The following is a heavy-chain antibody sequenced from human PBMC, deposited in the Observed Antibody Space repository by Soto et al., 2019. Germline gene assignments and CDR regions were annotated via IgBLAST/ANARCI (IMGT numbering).Heavy chain of an antibody. CDR2: IYYSGST. D-gene: IGHD3-22*01. CDR1: GGSISSYY. Sequence: SETLSLTCTVSGGSISSYYWSWIRQPPGKGLEWIGYIYYSGSTNYNPSLKSRVTISVDTSKNQFSLKLSSVTAADTAVYYCARLTDYYDSSGYYVDYWGQRILVT. V-gene: IGHV4-59*01. J-gene: IGHJ4*02. CDR3: ARLTDYYDSSGYYVDY.